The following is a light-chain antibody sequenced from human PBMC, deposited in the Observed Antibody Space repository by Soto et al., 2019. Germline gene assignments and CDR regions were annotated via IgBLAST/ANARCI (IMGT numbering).Light chain of an antibody. J-gene: IGLJ2*01. CDR2: RND. V-gene: IGLV1-47*01. CDR1: TSNIGSNF. CDR3: AALDDSLSGVV. Sequence: QLVLTQPPSASGTPGQRVTISCSGDTSNIGSNFVYWYQQLPGTAPKLLIYRNDRRPAGVPDRFSGSRPGTSASLAIAGLRSDDEAEYYCAALDDSLSGVVFGGGTKLTVL.